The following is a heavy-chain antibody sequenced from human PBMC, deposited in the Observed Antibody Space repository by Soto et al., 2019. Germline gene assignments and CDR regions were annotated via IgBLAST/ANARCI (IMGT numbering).Heavy chain of an antibody. Sequence: QITLKESGPTLVKPTQTLTLTCTFSGFSLSTSGVGVGWIRQPPGKALEWLALIYWDDDKRYSPSLKSRLTTPKDTPKNRVVLTITNRDPVNTAKYYCAHDHRGSSSDYGGQETLVTVSS. CDR2: IYWDDDK. CDR1: GFSLSTSGVG. D-gene: IGHD1-26*01. V-gene: IGHV2-5*02. CDR3: AHDHRGSSSDY. J-gene: IGHJ4*02.